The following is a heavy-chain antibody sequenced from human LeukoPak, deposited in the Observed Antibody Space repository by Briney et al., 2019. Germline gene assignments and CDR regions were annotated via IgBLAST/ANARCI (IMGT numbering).Heavy chain of an antibody. CDR3: SKDLTSDFGGDLDP. Sequence: GGSLRLSCAASGFTFSDYAMSWVRQAPGKGLEWVSDISGSGDVTDYADSVKGRFTISRDNSKSTVYLQMNSLRVEDAAVYYCSKDLTSDFGGDLDPWGQGTLVTVSS. D-gene: IGHD3-10*01. CDR2: ISGSGDVT. V-gene: IGHV3-23*01. CDR1: GFTFSDYA. J-gene: IGHJ5*02.